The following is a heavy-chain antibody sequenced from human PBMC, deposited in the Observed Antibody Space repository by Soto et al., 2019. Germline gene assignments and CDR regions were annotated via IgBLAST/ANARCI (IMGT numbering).Heavy chain of an antibody. CDR2: IYSGGST. CDR1: GFTVSSNY. V-gene: IGHV3-53*01. Sequence: GGSLRLSCAASGFTVSSNYMSWVCQAPGKGLEWVSVIYSGGSTYYADSVKGRFTISRDNSKNTLYLQMNSLRAEDTAVYYCAREAAAGTHFDYWGQGTLVTVS. J-gene: IGHJ4*02. CDR3: AREAAAGTHFDY. D-gene: IGHD6-13*01.